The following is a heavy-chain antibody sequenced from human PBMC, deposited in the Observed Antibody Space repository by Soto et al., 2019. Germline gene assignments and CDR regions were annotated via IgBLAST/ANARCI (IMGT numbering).Heavy chain of an antibody. V-gene: IGHV1-2*02. CDR3: MRGASARDSSGYPYYFDP. CDR1: GYVLTGYY. Sequence: ASVKVSCKTSGYVLTGYYLHWVRQAPGQGLEWMGWINCRSGGTTYTQKFQGRVTLTMDTSTSTAYMELSSLISDDTALYYCMRGASARDSSGYPYYFDPWGQGTLVTVSS. J-gene: IGHJ4*02. CDR2: INCRSGGT. D-gene: IGHD3-22*01.